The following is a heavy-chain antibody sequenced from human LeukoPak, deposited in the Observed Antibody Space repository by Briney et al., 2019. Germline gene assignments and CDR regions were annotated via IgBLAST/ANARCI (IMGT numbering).Heavy chain of an antibody. J-gene: IGHJ5*02. V-gene: IGHV3-48*02. CDR2: ITNSGSTI. Sequence: PGGSLRLSCAASGFTFSSYAMNWVRQAPGKGPDWISYITNSGSTIYYADSVKGRFTISRDNAKNSLALQMNSLRDEDSAVYYCARDSISAALFDLWGQGTLITVSS. CDR3: ARDSISAALFDL. CDR1: GFTFSSYA. D-gene: IGHD2/OR15-2a*01.